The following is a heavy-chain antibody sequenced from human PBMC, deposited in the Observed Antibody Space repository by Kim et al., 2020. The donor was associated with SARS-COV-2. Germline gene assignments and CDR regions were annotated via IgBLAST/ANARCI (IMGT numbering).Heavy chain of an antibody. CDR2: INAGNGNT. Sequence: ASVKVSCKASGYTFTSYAMHWVRQAPGQRLEWMGWINAGNGNTKYSQKFQGRVTITRDTSASTAYMELSSLRSEDTAVYYCARARSLYYYGSGIDPWGQGTLVTVSS. V-gene: IGHV1-3*01. CDR3: ARARSLYYYGSGIDP. J-gene: IGHJ5*02. CDR1: GYTFTSYA. D-gene: IGHD3-10*01.